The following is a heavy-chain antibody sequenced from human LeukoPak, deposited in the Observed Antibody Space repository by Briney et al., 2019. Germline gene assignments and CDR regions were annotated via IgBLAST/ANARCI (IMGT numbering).Heavy chain of an antibody. J-gene: IGHJ4*02. D-gene: IGHD2-2*01. Sequence: PSETLSLACAVSGGSITSSNWWTWVRQPPGKGLEWIGEIYHGGNTNYNPSLKSRVTISVDKSKNQFSLKLSSVTAADTAVYYCARVYCSTTSCHYFDFWGQGTLVTVSS. V-gene: IGHV4-4*02. CDR3: ARVYCSTTSCHYFDF. CDR1: GGSITSSNW. CDR2: IYHGGNT.